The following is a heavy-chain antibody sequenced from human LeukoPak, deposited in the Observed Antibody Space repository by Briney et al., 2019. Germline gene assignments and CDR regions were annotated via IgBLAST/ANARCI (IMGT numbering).Heavy chain of an antibody. D-gene: IGHD3-10*02. CDR1: GFTFSSYE. CDR3: ARAGNVDYIDY. V-gene: IGHV3-48*03. CDR2: ISSSGSTI. Sequence: PGGSLRLSCAASGFTFSSYEMNWVRQAPGKGLEWVSYISSSGSTIYYADSVKGRFTISRDNAKNSLYLQMNSLRAEDTAVYYCARAGNVDYIDYWGQGTLVTVSS. J-gene: IGHJ4*02.